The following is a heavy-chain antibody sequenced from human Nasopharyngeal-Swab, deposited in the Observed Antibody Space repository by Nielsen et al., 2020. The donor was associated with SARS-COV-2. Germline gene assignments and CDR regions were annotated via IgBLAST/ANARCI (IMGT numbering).Heavy chain of an antibody. CDR1: GYNFATYW. Sequence: GDSLKISCTASGYNFATYWIGWVRPVPGEGLRWMGLIYPGDSDTRYSPSLQGQVTISADRSITTAYLQWSSLKASDTAMYYCARLPMRAASGRGAFDIWGQGTMVTVSS. J-gene: IGHJ3*02. CDR2: IYPGDSDT. V-gene: IGHV5-51*01. CDR3: ARLPMRAASGRGAFDI. D-gene: IGHD6-13*01.